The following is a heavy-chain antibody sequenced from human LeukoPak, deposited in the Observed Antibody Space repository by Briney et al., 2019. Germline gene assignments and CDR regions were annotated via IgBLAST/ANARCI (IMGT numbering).Heavy chain of an antibody. D-gene: IGHD4-17*01. CDR3: ARGNQSNGDFLH. Sequence: PSETLSLTCTVSGGSISSYYWSWIRQPAGKGLEWIGEINHSGSTNYNPSLKSRVTISVDTSKNQFSLRLSSVTAVDTAVYYCARGNQSNGDFLHWGQGTLVTVSS. J-gene: IGHJ1*01. CDR1: GGSISSYY. V-gene: IGHV4-34*01. CDR2: INHSGST.